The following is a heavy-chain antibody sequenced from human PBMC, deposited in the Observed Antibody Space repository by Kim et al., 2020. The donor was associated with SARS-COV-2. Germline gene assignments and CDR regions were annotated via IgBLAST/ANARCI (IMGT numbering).Heavy chain of an antibody. CDR2: ISGTGSNT. CDR1: GFTFSSYA. CDR3: ARDSGSRVTETYYAPFDY. J-gene: IGHJ4*02. V-gene: IGHV3-23*01. D-gene: IGHD3-10*01. Sequence: GGSLRLSCAASGFTFSSYAMSWVRQAPGKGLEWVSAISGTGSNTYYADSVKGRFTLSRDSSKSTVYLQMNSLRAEDSATYYCARDSGSRVTETYYAPFDYWGQGALVTVSS.